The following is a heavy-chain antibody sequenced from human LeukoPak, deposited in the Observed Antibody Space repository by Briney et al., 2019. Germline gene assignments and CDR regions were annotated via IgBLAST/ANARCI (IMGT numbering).Heavy chain of an antibody. D-gene: IGHD6-19*01. CDR1: GGSFSGYY. V-gene: IGHV4-34*01. CDR3: ARVSPGIAVAGTLRNYWFDP. CDR2: INHSGST. Sequence: SETLSLTCAVYGGSFSGYYWSWIRQPPGKGLEWIGEINHSGSTNYNPSLKSRVTISVDTSKNQFSLKLSSVTAADTAVYYCARVSPGIAVAGTLRNYWFDPWGQGTLVTVSS. J-gene: IGHJ5*02.